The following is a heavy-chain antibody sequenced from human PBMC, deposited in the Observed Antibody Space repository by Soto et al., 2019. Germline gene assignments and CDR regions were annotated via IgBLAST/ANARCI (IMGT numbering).Heavy chain of an antibody. CDR1: GYTFTSYA. Sequence: QVQLVQSGAEEKKPGASVKVSCKASGYTFTSYAMHWVRQAPGQRLEWMGWINAGNGNTKYSQKFQGRVTITRDTSASTAYMELSSLRSEDTAVYYCARAWWRGCMLGNWGQGTLVTVSS. CDR2: INAGNGNT. D-gene: IGHD2-8*01. V-gene: IGHV1-3*05. J-gene: IGHJ4*02. CDR3: ARAWWRGCMLGN.